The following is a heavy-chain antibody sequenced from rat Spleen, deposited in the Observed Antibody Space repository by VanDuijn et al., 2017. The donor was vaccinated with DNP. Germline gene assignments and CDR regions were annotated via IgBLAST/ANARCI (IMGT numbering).Heavy chain of an antibody. CDR2: ISYDGGST. V-gene: IGHV5-20*01. D-gene: IGHD1-9*01. CDR3: TTYYGYNYGDY. J-gene: IGHJ2*01. Sequence: EVQLVESGGGLVQPGRSLKLSCAASGFTFDNYYMAWVRQAPTKGLEWVASISYDGGSTYYRDSVKGRFTISRDNAKSSLYLQMDSLRSEDTATYYCTTYYGYNYGDYWGQGVMVTVSS. CDR1: GFTFDNYY.